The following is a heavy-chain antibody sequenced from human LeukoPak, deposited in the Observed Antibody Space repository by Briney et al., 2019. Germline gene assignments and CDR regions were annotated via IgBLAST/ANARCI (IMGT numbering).Heavy chain of an antibody. J-gene: IGHJ4*02. CDR1: GFTFSSYG. CDR3: AKDPNSSGWYPTFFY. V-gene: IGHV3-23*01. D-gene: IGHD6-19*01. CDR2: ISGSGGST. Sequence: GGSLRLSCAASGFTFSSYGMSWVRQAPGKGLEWVSAISGSGGSTYYADSVKGRFTISRDNSKNTLYLQMNSLRAEDTAVYYCAKDPNSSGWYPTFFYWGQGTLVTVSS.